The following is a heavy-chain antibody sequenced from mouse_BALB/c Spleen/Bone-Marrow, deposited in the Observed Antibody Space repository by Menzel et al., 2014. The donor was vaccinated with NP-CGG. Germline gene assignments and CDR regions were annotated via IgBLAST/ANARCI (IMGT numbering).Heavy chain of an antibody. J-gene: IGHJ3*01. CDR3: TRLHYYGYSAY. Sequence: EVQGVESGGGLVQPGGSLKLSCAASGFDFXRYWMSWVRQAPGKGLEWIGEINPDSSTINYTPSLKDKFIISRDNAKNTLYLQKSKVRSEDTALYYCTRLHYYGYSAYWGQGTLVTVST. V-gene: IGHV4-1*02. CDR1: GFDFXRYW. D-gene: IGHD1-2*01. CDR2: INPDSSTI.